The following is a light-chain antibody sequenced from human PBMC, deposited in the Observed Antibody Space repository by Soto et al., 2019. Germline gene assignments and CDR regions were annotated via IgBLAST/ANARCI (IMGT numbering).Light chain of an antibody. CDR1: SSDVGSYNL. J-gene: IGLJ2*01. Sequence: QSVLTQPASVSGSPGQSITISCTGTSSDVGSYNLVSWYQQHPGKAPKLMIYEGSKRPSGVSNRFSGSKSGSTASLTISGLQAEDEADYYCCSYAGSNTFVFGGGTKLTVL. V-gene: IGLV2-23*03. CDR3: CSYAGSNTFV. CDR2: EGS.